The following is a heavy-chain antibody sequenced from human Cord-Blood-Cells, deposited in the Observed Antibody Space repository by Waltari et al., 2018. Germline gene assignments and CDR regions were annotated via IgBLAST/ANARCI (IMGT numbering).Heavy chain of an antibody. D-gene: IGHD1-1*01. J-gene: IGHJ4*02. CDR2: INHSGST. CDR1: GGSFSGYY. CDR3: ARIIPLGRFDY. V-gene: IGHV4-34*01. Sequence: QVQLQQWGAGLLKPLETLSLTCAVYGGSFSGYYWSWIRQPPGKGLEWIGEINHSGSTNYNPSLKSRVTISVDTSKNQFSLKLSSVTAADTAVYYCARIIPLGRFDYWGQGTLVTV.